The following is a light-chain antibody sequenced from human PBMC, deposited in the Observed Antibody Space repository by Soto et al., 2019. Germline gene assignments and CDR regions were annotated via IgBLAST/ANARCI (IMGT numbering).Light chain of an antibody. V-gene: IGKV3-20*01. Sequence: EIVLTQSSGTLSLSPGERATLSCRASQSVSNNYLAWYQQKPGQAPRLLIYGASNRATGIPERFSGSGYGTDFALTISRLEPEDFAVYCCEQYGSSGTFGQGTKVDI. CDR1: QSVSNNY. CDR2: GAS. J-gene: IGKJ1*01. CDR3: EQYGSSGT.